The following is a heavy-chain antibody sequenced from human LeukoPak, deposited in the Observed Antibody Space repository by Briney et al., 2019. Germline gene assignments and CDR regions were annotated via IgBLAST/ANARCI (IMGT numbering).Heavy chain of an antibody. D-gene: IGHD1-26*01. Sequence: GESLKISCKGSGYSFTSCWIGWVRQMPGKGLEWMGIIYPGDSDTGYSPSFQGQVTISADKSISTAYLQWSSLKASDTAMYYCARLIGRYSGSLYFDYWGQGTLVTVSS. CDR3: ARLIGRYSGSLYFDY. CDR1: GYSFTSCW. J-gene: IGHJ4*02. CDR2: IYPGDSDT. V-gene: IGHV5-51*01.